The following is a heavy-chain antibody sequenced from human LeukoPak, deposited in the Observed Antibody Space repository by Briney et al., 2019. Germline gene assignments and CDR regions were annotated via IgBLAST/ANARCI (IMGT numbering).Heavy chain of an antibody. CDR1: GYTFTGYY. J-gene: IGHJ3*02. CDR3: ARGGDYYDSSGYYDDAFDI. D-gene: IGHD3-22*01. Sequence: GASVRVSCKASGYTFTGYYMHWVRQAPGQGLEWMGWINSKSGGTNYAQKFQGRVAMTRDTSISTAYMELSRLRSGDTAVYYCARGGDYYDSSGYYDDAFDIWGQGTMVTVSS. V-gene: IGHV1-2*02. CDR2: INSKSGGT.